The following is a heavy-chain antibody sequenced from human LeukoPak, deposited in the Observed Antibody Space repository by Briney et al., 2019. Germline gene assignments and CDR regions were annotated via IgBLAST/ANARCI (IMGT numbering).Heavy chain of an antibody. J-gene: IGHJ3*02. CDR2: TYNDGST. CDR1: GFTVSSNY. Sequence: GGSLRLSCAASGFTVSSNYMTWVRQAPGKGLEWVSVTYNDGSTYYADSVKGRFTISRDNSKNTLYLQMNSLRADDTAVYYCARATVTTAYDAFDIWGQGTMVTVSS. CDR3: ARATVTTAYDAFDI. D-gene: IGHD4-17*01. V-gene: IGHV3-53*01.